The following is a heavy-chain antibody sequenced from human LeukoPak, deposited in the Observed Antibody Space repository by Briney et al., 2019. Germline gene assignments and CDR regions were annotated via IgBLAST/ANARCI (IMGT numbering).Heavy chain of an antibody. CDR3: VKGYYDFDY. CDR1: GFSYSNYG. J-gene: IGHJ4*02. D-gene: IGHD3-3*01. V-gene: IGHV3-30*18. Sequence: GGSLRLSCTASGFSYSNYGMHWVRQARGKGLEWITVISYDGSNEYYADSVKGRFTISRDNSKITLYLQMNSLRAEDTAVYYCVKGYYDFDYWGQGTLVTVSS. CDR2: ISYDGSNE.